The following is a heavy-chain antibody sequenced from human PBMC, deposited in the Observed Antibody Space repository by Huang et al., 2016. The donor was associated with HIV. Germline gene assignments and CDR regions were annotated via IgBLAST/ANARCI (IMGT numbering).Heavy chain of an antibody. CDR3: AHRRDSWEGDWFDP. CDR1: GFSLTTSRVG. D-gene: IGHD6-13*01. CDR2: IYWDDDK. Sequence: QITLKESGPTLVKPTQTLTLTCTFSGFSLTTSRVGVGWIRQPPGKALEWLATIYWDDDKRYRPSRESRLTITKDTSKNQVVLTMTNMDPVDTATYYCAHRRDSWEGDWFDPWGQGTLVTVSS. V-gene: IGHV2-5*02. J-gene: IGHJ5*02.